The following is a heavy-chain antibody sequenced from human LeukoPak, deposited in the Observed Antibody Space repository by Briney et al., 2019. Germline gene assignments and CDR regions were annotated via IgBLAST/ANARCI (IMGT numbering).Heavy chain of an antibody. Sequence: PGGSLRLSCAASGFTFSSYSMNWVRQAPGKGLEWVAVISYDGSNKYYADSVKGRFTISRDNSKNTLYLQMNSLRAEDTAVYYCAKNLSAHPGIYYDYGMDVWGQGTTVTVSS. CDR2: ISYDGSNK. V-gene: IGHV3-30*18. CDR1: GFTFSSYS. CDR3: AKNLSAHPGIYYDYGMDV. J-gene: IGHJ6*02.